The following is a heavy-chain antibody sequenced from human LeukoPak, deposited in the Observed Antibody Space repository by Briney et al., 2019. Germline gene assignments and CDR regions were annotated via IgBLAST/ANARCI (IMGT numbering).Heavy chain of an antibody. J-gene: IGHJ4*02. D-gene: IGHD3-10*01. V-gene: IGHV3-66*02. CDR3: AGRRELDASVDY. Sequence: PGGSLRLSCAASGFTVSNNYMSLVRQAPGKGLEWVSVIYSGDNTYYVESVKGRFTISRDNSKNTLFLQMNRLRAEDTAVHYCAGRRELDASVDYWGQGTLVTVSS. CDR2: IYSGDNT. CDR1: GFTVSNNY.